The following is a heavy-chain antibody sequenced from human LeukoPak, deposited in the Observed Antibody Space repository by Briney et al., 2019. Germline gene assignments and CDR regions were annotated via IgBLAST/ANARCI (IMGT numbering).Heavy chain of an antibody. CDR1: GYTFTSYD. D-gene: IGHD4-11*01. CDR3: ARGHDYSNDWFDP. J-gene: IGHJ5*02. Sequence: ASVKVSCKASGYTFTSYDINWVRQAPGQGLEWMGWMNPNSGNTGYAQKFQGRVTMTRNTSISTAYMELSSLRSEDTAVYYCARGHDYSNDWFDPWGQGTLVTVSS. CDR2: MNPNSGNT. V-gene: IGHV1-8*01.